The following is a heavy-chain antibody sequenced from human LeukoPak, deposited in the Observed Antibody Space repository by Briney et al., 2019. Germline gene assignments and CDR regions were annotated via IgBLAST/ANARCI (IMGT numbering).Heavy chain of an antibody. V-gene: IGHV7-4-1*02. CDR2: INTDTGNP. J-gene: IGHJ5*02. Sequence: ASVKVSCKASGYTFTSYAMNWVRQARGQGLEWMGWINTDTGNPTYAQGFTGRFVFSLDTSVSTAYLQISSLKAEDTAVYYCARVGYDFWSGYYSNWFDPWGQGTLVTVSS. D-gene: IGHD3-3*01. CDR1: GYTFTSYA. CDR3: ARVGYDFWSGYYSNWFDP.